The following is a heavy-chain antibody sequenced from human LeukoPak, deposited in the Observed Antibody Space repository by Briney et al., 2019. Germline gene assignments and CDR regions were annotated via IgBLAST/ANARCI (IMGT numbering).Heavy chain of an antibody. CDR1: GGSFSGYY. J-gene: IGHJ5*02. CDR2: INHSGST. D-gene: IGHD3-10*01. V-gene: IGHV4-34*01. Sequence: SETLSLTCAVYGGSFSGYYWSWIRQPPGKGLEWIGEINHSGSTNYNPSLKSRVTISVDTSKNQFSLKLSSVTAADTAVYYCARHSPYYYGSGRQNWFDPWGQGTLVTVSS. CDR3: ARHSPYYYGSGRQNWFDP.